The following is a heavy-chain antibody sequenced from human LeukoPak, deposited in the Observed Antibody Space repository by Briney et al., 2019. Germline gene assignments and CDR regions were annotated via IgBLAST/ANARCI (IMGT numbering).Heavy chain of an antibody. Sequence: TASETLSLTCIVSGASINNSYCSWIRQPPGNGLEWIGYISYSGTTNYNPSLKSRVTISVDRSKNQFSLKLTSVTAADTAVYYCGRHYGPLDFWGQGTLVTVSS. CDR2: ISYSGTT. D-gene: IGHD3-16*01. CDR3: GRHYGPLDF. J-gene: IGHJ4*02. CDR1: GASINNSY. V-gene: IGHV4-59*01.